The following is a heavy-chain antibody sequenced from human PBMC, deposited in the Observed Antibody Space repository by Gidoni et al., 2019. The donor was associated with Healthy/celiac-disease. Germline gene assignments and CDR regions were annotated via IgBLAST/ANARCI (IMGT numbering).Heavy chain of an antibody. CDR1: GFTFSSYG. D-gene: IGHD5-12*01. Sequence: QVQLVESGGGVVEPGRSLRLSCAASGFTFSSYGMHWVRQAPGKGLEWVAFIWYDGSNKYYADSVKGRFTISRDNSKNTLYLQMNSLRAEDTAVYYCARAKKWLPFTMWGQGTLVTVSS. J-gene: IGHJ4*02. CDR3: ARAKKWLPFTM. CDR2: IWYDGSNK. V-gene: IGHV3-33*01.